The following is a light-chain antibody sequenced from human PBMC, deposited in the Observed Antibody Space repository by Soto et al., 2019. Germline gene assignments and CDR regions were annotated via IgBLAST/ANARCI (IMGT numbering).Light chain of an antibody. J-gene: IGKJ5*01. Sequence: EIVLTQSPATLSFSPGERATLSCRASQSVSSCLAWYQQKPGQAPRLLIYDASNRATGIPARFSGSGSGTDFTLTISSLEPEDFAVYYCQQRSNWPITFGQGTRLENK. CDR1: QSVSSC. CDR3: QQRSNWPIT. V-gene: IGKV3-11*01. CDR2: DAS.